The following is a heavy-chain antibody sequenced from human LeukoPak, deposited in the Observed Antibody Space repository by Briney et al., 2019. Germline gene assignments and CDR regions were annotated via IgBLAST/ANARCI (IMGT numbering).Heavy chain of an antibody. CDR3: ARRPATGGESPFDY. CDR1: GGSISSSNW. V-gene: IGHV4-4*02. D-gene: IGHD2-21*01. Sequence: SETLSLTCTVSGGSISSSNWWSWVRQPPGKGLEWIGEIYHSGSTNYNPSLKSRVTISVDTSKNQFSLKLSSVTAADTAVYYCARRPATGGESPFDYWGQGTLVTVSS. CDR2: IYHSGST. J-gene: IGHJ4*02.